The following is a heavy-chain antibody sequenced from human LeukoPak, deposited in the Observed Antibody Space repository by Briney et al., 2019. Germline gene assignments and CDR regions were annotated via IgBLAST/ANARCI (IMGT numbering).Heavy chain of an antibody. CDR1: GGTISSYY. J-gene: IGHJ4*02. Sequence: SETLSLTCTVSGGTISSYYWSWIRLPPGKGLEWIGYIYYTGATYYNPSLTSRVSTSLETSKNQSPLKLSSVPSADAPVSYCWGAGYCYGRAYYFDYWGQGALVTVSS. CDR2: IYYTGAT. D-gene: IGHD5-18*01. CDR3: WGAGYCYGRAYYFDY. V-gene: IGHV4-59*01.